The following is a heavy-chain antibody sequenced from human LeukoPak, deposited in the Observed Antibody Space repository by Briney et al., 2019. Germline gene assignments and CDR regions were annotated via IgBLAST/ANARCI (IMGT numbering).Heavy chain of an antibody. V-gene: IGHV3-74*01. CDR1: GFTFSSYW. Sequence: GGSLRLSCAASGFTFSSYWMHWVRQAPGKGLVWVSNINSDGSTTTYADSVKGRFTISRDNAENTLYLQMNSLRAEDTAVYYCARAYSYGNDYWGQGTLVTVSS. J-gene: IGHJ4*02. CDR3: ARAYSYGNDY. CDR2: INSDGSTT. D-gene: IGHD5-18*01.